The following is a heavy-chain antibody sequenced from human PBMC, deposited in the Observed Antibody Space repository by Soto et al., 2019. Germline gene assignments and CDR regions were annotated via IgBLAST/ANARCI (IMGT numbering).Heavy chain of an antibody. J-gene: IGHJ5*02. Sequence: ASVKVSCKASGYTFTSYGISWVRQAPVQELEWMGWISAYNGNTNYAQKLQGRVTMTTDTSTSTAYMELRSLRSDDTAVYYCARDRVATISYNWFDPWGQGTLVLVSS. V-gene: IGHV1-18*01. CDR3: ARDRVATISYNWFDP. D-gene: IGHD5-12*01. CDR2: ISAYNGNT. CDR1: GYTFTSYG.